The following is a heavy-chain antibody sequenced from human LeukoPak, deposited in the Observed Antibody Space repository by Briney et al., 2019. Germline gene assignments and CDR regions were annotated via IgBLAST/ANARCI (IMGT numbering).Heavy chain of an antibody. CDR1: GFTLGVYA. Sequence: GGSLTLSCTASGFTLGVYAMSWVSQAPGEGAEWVGFIRSKVYGGTTEYAASVKARFTISRDDSKSIAYLQMNSLKTEDTAVYYCTGGPYYFDYWGQGTLVTVSS. CDR3: TGGPYYFDY. V-gene: IGHV3-49*04. J-gene: IGHJ4*02. D-gene: IGHD3-16*01. CDR2: IRSKVYGGTT.